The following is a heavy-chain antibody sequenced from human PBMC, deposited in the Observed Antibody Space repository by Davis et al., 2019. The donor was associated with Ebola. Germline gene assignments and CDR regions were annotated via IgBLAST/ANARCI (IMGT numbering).Heavy chain of an antibody. CDR1: GFSFSNYA. CDR3: ARIEAYGSGNYFDY. V-gene: IGHV3-23*01. Sequence: GGSLRLSCAPSGFSFSNYAMTWARQAPGKGLEWVSAVNSIGDSAYYADSVKGRFTIARDTSTVYLQMNSLRVEDTAVYYCARIEAYGSGNYFDYWGQGTLVTISS. J-gene: IGHJ4*02. D-gene: IGHD3-10*01. CDR2: VNSIGDSA.